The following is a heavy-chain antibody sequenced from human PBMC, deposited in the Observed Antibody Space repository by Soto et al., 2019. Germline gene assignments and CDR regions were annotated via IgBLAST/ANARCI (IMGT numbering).Heavy chain of an antibody. Sequence: PSETLSLTCTVSGGSISSSSYYWCWIRHPPGKGLEWIGSIYYSGSTYYNPSLKSRVTISVDTSKNQFSLKLSSVTAADTAVYYCARIQVGATLYFDYWGQGTLVTVS. V-gene: IGHV4-39*01. J-gene: IGHJ4*02. D-gene: IGHD1-26*01. CDR1: GGSISSSSYY. CDR2: IYYSGST. CDR3: ARIQVGATLYFDY.